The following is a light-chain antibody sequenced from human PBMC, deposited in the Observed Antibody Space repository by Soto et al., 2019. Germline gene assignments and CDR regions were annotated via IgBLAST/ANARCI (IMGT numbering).Light chain of an antibody. CDR3: QQYNHWPRMLS. CDR1: QSLTSN. J-gene: IGKJ4*01. V-gene: IGKV3-15*01. CDR2: ATS. Sequence: EIILTQSPSTLYVSPGERATLSCMASQSLTSNLAGYQQRPGQAPRLLIYATSTRATDIPARFSGSGSGTEFTLTIASLQSEDFAVYYCQQYNHWPRMLSFGGGTRV.